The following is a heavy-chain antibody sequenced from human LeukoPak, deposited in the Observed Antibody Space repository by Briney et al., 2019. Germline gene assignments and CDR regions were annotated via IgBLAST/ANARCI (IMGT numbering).Heavy chain of an antibody. CDR1: GFTFNNYA. Sequence: GRSLRLSCAASGFTFNNYAMHWVRQAPGKGLEWVAVISYDGNNKYYAESVKGRFTISRDNSQSTLYLQMNSLSPEDTAVYYCARNKPTTDYWGQGTLVTVCS. CDR3: ARNKPTTDY. V-gene: IGHV3-30-3*01. J-gene: IGHJ4*02. CDR2: ISYDGNNK. D-gene: IGHD1-1*01.